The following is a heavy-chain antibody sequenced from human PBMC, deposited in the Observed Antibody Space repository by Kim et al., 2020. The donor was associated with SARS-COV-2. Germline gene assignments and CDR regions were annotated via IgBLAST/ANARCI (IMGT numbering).Heavy chain of an antibody. J-gene: IGHJ4*02. CDR3: ARGRSRLLWFGESNRIDY. D-gene: IGHD3-10*01. V-gene: IGHV4-34*01. Sequence: LKSRVTITVDTSKNQFSLKLSSVTAADTAVYYCARGRSRLLWFGESNRIDYWGQGTLVTVSS.